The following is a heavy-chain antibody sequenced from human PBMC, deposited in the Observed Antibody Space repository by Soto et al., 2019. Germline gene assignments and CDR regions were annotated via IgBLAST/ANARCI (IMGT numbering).Heavy chain of an antibody. D-gene: IGHD2-21*02. CDR3: ARDNGGDWGVGAFDI. Sequence: EEQLVESGGGLVQPGGSVRLSCAASGFTLRSYSMNWVRQAPGKGLEWVSYMSSSSGTIYYADSVKGRFTISRDNAKNSLYLEMNSLRAEDTAVYFCARDNGGDWGVGAFDIWGQGTMVTVSS. V-gene: IGHV3-48*01. J-gene: IGHJ3*02. CDR2: MSSSSGTI. CDR1: GFTLRSYS.